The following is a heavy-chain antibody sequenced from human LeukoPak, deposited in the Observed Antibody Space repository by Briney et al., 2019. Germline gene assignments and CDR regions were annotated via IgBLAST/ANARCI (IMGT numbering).Heavy chain of an antibody. V-gene: IGHV1-2*02. CDR1: GYTFTGYY. CDR2: INPNSGGT. CDR3: ARGYSSGWYVKDY. J-gene: IGHJ4*02. Sequence: GESLKISCKGSGYTFTGYYMHWVRQAPGQGLEWMGWINPNSGGTNYAQKFQGRVTMTRDTSISTAYMELSRLRSDDTAVYYCARGYSSGWYVKDYWGQGTLVTVSS. D-gene: IGHD6-19*01.